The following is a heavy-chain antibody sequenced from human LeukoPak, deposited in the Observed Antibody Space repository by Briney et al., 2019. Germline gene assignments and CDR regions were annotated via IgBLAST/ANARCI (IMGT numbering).Heavy chain of an antibody. D-gene: IGHD3-10*01. V-gene: IGHV3-9*03. CDR2: ISWNSGSI. CDR3: AKDYGSGSNLRYYYMDV. Sequence: QPGRSLRLSCAASGFTFDDYAMHWVRQAPGKGLEWVSGISWNSGSIGYADSVKGRFTISRDNAKNSLYLQMNSLRAEDIALYYCAKDYGSGSNLRYYYMDVWGKGTTVTVPS. J-gene: IGHJ6*03. CDR1: GFTFDDYA.